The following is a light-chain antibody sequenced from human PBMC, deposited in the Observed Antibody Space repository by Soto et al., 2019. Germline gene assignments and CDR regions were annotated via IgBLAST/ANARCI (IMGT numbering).Light chain of an antibody. CDR1: QSISSW. Sequence: DIQMTQSPSTLSASVGDRVTITCRASQSISSWLAWYQQKPGKAPKLLIYDASSLESGVPSRFSGSGSGTEFTLTISSLQPDDFATYYCQQYTTFGPGTKVDIK. J-gene: IGKJ3*01. V-gene: IGKV1-5*01. CDR3: QQYTT. CDR2: DAS.